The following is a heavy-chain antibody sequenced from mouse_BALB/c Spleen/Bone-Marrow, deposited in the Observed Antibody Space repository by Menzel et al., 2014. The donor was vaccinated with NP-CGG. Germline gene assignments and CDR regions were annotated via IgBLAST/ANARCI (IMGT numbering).Heavy chain of an antibody. V-gene: IGHV1S29*02. CDR1: GYTFTDYN. CDR3: ARGGDRYDDWIAY. CDR2: IYPYNGGT. Sequence: EVQVVESGPELVKPGASVKISCKASGYTFTDYNMHWVKQSHGKSLEWIGYIYPYNGGTGYNQKFKSKATLTVDNSSSTAYMELRSLTSEDSAVYYCARGGDRYDDWIAYWGQGTLVTVSA. J-gene: IGHJ3*01. D-gene: IGHD2-14*01.